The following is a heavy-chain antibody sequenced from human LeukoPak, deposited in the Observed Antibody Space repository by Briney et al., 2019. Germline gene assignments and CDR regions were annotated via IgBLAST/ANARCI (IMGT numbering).Heavy chain of an antibody. Sequence: SETLSLTCTVSGGSISSHYWSWIRQPPGKGLEWIGYIYYSGSTNYNPSLKSRVTISVDTSKNQFSLKLSSVTAADTAVYYCARHLSQDILTGFVYYYYGMDVWGQGTTVTVSS. CDR1: GGSISSHY. J-gene: IGHJ6*02. CDR3: ARHLSQDILTGFVYYYYGMDV. V-gene: IGHV4-59*08. CDR2: IYYSGST. D-gene: IGHD3-9*01.